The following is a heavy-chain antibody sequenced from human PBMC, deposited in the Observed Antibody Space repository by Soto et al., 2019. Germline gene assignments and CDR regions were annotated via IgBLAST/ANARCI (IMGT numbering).Heavy chain of an antibody. J-gene: IGHJ6*02. V-gene: IGHV1-8*01. D-gene: IGHD1-1*01. CDR2: MNPNSGNT. CDR1: GYTFTSYD. Sequence: QVQLVQSGAEVKTPGASVKVSCKDSGYTFTSYDINWVRQATGQGLEWMGWMNPNSGNTGHAQKFQGRVTMTRNTSISTAYMELSSLRSEDTDVYYCAKEMTTRGMEGWGQGTTVTVSS. CDR3: AKEMTTRGMEG.